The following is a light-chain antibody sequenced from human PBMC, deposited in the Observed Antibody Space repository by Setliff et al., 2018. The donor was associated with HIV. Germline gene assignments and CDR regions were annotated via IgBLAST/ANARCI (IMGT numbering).Light chain of an antibody. CDR2: GNN. Sequence: QSVLPQPPSVSGAPGQMVTISCTGSSSNIGAGYDVQWYQHLPGAGPKLLIYGNNRRPSGVPARFSGSRSGTSASLAITGLQAEDDADYYCQSYDNILNGLYIFGTGTKVTVL. V-gene: IGLV1-40*01. J-gene: IGLJ1*01. CDR1: SSNIGAGYD. CDR3: QSYDNILNGLYI.